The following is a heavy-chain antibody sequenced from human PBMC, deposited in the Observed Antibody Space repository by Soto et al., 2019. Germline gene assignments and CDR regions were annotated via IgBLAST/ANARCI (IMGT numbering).Heavy chain of an antibody. D-gene: IGHD3-22*01. Sequence: LSLTFAVSCFSISIGYFWVWIRQPPGKGPEWLGSIYHSGTTYYNPSVKGRVTISVDTSKNQFSLKMSSVTAADTAVYYCARDSSGYYWFDPWGQGTLVTVSS. CDR2: IYHSGTT. J-gene: IGHJ5*02. CDR3: ARDSSGYYWFDP. V-gene: IGHV4-38-2*02. CDR1: CFSISIGYF.